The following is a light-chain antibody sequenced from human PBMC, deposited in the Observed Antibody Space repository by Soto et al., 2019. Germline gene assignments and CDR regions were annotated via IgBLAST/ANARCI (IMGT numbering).Light chain of an antibody. CDR3: QQYNNWPPIT. Sequence: EIGMTQSPATLSVSPGERATLSCRASQSVSSNLAWYQQKPGQAPRLLIYGASTRATGSPVRFSGSGSGTEFTLTISSLQSEDFAVYYCQQYNNWPPITFGQGTRLEIK. V-gene: IGKV3-15*01. CDR1: QSVSSN. J-gene: IGKJ5*01. CDR2: GAS.